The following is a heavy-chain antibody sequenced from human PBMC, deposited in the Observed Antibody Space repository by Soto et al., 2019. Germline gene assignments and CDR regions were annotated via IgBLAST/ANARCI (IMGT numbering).Heavy chain of an antibody. CDR3: ASVVRYCSSTSCPGHDAFDI. Sequence: SETLSLNCTVSGVSISRGVYYLSWIRQHPGKGLGWIGYIYYSGSTYYNPSLKSPVTISVDTSKNQFSLKLSSVTAADTAVYYCASVVRYCSSTSCPGHDAFDIWGQGTMVTVSS. CDR1: GVSISRGVYY. V-gene: IGHV4-31*01. D-gene: IGHD2-2*01. CDR2: IYYSGST. J-gene: IGHJ3*02.